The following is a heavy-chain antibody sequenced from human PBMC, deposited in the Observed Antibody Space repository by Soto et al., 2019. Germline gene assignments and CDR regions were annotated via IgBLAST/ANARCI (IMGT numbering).Heavy chain of an antibody. CDR1: GGTFSSYA. V-gene: IGHV1-69*13. CDR2: IIPIFGTA. J-gene: IGHJ3*02. D-gene: IGHD4-17*01. Sequence: SVKVSCKASGGTFSSYAISWVRQAPGQGLEWMGGIIPIFGTANYAQKFQGRVTITADESTSTAYMELSSLRSEVTAVYYCARDRGYGDYRDAFDIWGQGTMVTVSS. CDR3: ARDRGYGDYRDAFDI.